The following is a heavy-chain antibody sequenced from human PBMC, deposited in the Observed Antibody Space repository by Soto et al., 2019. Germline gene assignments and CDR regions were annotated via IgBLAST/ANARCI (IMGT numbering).Heavy chain of an antibody. J-gene: IGHJ4*02. Sequence: GGSLRLSCAASGFTFSSYAMHWVRQAPGKGLEWVAVISYDGSNKYYADSVKGRFTISRDNSKNTLYLQMNSLRAEDTAVYYCARDSEGSAARPYYFDYWGQGTLVTVSS. CDR3: ARDSEGSAARPYYFDY. CDR2: ISYDGSNK. CDR1: GFTFSSYA. D-gene: IGHD6-6*01. V-gene: IGHV3-30-3*01.